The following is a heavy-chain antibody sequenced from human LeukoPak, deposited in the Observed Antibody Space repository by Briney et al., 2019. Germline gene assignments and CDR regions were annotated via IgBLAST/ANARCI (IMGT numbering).Heavy chain of an antibody. D-gene: IGHD5-12*01. V-gene: IGHV3-30*03. J-gene: IGHJ6*02. CDR2: ISYDENE. CDR1: GFTFSSYG. Sequence: GGSLRLSCAASGFTFSSYGMHWVRQAPGKGLEWVAVISYDENEYYADSVKGRFTISRDSAKNSLYLQMNSLRDEDTAVYYCARDPGNSGYGMDVWGQGTTVLVSS. CDR3: ARDPGNSGYGMDV.